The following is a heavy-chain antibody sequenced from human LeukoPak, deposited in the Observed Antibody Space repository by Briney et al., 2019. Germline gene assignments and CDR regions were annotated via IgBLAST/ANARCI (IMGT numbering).Heavy chain of an antibody. D-gene: IGHD3-3*01. CDR1: GGSTSSSNYY. CDR3: ARLGAGPTYYDFWSGYSSFYFDY. Sequence: SETLSLTCTVSGGSTSSSNYYWGRIRQPPGKGLEWIGGIHYSGTTYYNPSLKSRVTISIDTSKNQFSLKLSSVTAADTAVYYCARLGAGPTYYDFWSGYSSFYFDYWGQGTLVTVSS. CDR2: IHYSGTT. V-gene: IGHV4-39*01. J-gene: IGHJ4*02.